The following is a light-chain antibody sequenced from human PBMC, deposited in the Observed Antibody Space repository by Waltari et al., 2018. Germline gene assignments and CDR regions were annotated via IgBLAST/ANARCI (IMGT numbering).Light chain of an antibody. CDR1: QSVSSY. V-gene: IGKV3-11*01. CDR3: QQRSNWPIT. J-gene: IGKJ5*01. Sequence: EIVLTQSPATLSLSPGERATLSCRASQSVSSYLAWYQQKPGQAPRLLIYDASNRATRSPARFSGSGAGADFTLTISSLEPEYFAVYYCQQRSNWPITFGQGTRLEIK. CDR2: DAS.